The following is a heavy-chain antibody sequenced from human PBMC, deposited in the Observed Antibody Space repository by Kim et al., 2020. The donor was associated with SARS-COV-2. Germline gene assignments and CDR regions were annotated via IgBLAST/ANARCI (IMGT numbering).Heavy chain of an antibody. Sequence: GGSLRLSCAASGFTFSSYDMHWVRQATGKGLEWVSAIGTAGDTYYPASVKGRFTISRENAKNSLYLQMTTLRAGDTAVFYCPRALRGAWWVPWGGMEAWG. CDR3: PRALRGAWWVPWGGMEA. CDR2: IGTAGDT. CDR1: GFTFSSYD. J-gene: IGHJ6*01. D-gene: IGHD2-15*01. V-gene: IGHV3-13*01.